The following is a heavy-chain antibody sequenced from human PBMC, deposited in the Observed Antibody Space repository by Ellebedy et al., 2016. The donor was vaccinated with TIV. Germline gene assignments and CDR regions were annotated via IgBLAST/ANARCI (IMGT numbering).Heavy chain of an antibody. J-gene: IGHJ6*03. Sequence: PGGSLRLSCAASGFSFSDYSMNWVRQAPGKGLEWISYIDGTSSHIYYADSVAGRFTISRDNARNSLYLQMHSLRVDDTAVYYCARRCGGNSDYYYYMDFWGKGTTVTVSS. CDR2: IDGTSSHI. CDR3: ARRCGGNSDYYYYMDF. CDR1: GFSFSDYS. V-gene: IGHV3-21*01. D-gene: IGHD4-23*01.